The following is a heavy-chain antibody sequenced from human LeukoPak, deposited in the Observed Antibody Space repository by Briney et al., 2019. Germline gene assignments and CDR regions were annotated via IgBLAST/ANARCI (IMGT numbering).Heavy chain of an antibody. D-gene: IGHD2-8*01. Sequence: GGSLRLSCAASGCTFSSYEMNWVRQAPGKGLEWVSYISSSGSTIYYADSVKGRFTISRDNVKKSLYVQMNSLREERTAVCYCPREGYSCTNGVCYRKVDYWGQGTLVTVSS. CDR3: PREGYSCTNGVCYRKVDY. CDR1: GCTFSSYE. V-gene: IGHV3-48*03. CDR2: ISSSGSTI. J-gene: IGHJ4*02.